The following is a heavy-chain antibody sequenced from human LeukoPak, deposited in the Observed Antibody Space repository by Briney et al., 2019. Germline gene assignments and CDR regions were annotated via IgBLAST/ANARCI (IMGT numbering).Heavy chain of an antibody. CDR3: ARVSRWYYFDY. D-gene: IGHD2-8*01. J-gene: IGHJ4*02. V-gene: IGHV4-4*07. Sequence: SETLSLTCTVSGGSIYSYYWNWIRQPAGKGLEWIGRIYTSGVTNYNPSLKSRVTMSVDTSKNQFSLKLTSVTAADTAVYYCARVSRWYYFDYWGQGTLVTVSS. CDR1: GGSIYSYY. CDR2: IYTSGVT.